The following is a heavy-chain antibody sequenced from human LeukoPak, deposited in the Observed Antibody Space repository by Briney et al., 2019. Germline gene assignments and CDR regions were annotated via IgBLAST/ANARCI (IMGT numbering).Heavy chain of an antibody. J-gene: IGHJ2*01. CDR1: GGSISSTSYY. Sequence: SETLSLTCTVSGGSISSTSYYWGWIRQPPGKGLEWIGSIYYSGIIYYNPSLKSRVTISVGTSKNHFSLKLSSVTAADTAVYYCARHQEVDFDLWGRGTLVTVSS. CDR2: IYYSGII. V-gene: IGHV4-39*01. CDR3: ARHQEVDFDL.